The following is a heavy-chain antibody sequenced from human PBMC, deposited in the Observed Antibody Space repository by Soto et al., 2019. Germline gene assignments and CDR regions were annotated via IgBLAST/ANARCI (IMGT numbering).Heavy chain of an antibody. Sequence: SLRLSCEASGFTFNTYSMHWVRQPPGKGLEWLAAIWYDGTQKYYADSVKGRFIISRDNSKKTLYLEMNSLRAEDTAVYYCARAGGTTVTGIWHFDSWGKGNMVTV. CDR2: IWYDGTQK. CDR1: GFTFNTYS. V-gene: IGHV3-33*01. CDR3: ARAGGTTVTGIWHFDS. J-gene: IGHJ4*02. D-gene: IGHD4-17*01.